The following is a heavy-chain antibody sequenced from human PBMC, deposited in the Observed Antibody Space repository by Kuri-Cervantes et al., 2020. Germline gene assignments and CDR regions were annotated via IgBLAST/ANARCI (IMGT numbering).Heavy chain of an antibody. CDR3: ARESSRGSGWYGSGY. V-gene: IGHV3-21*03. Sequence: GESLKISCAASGFTFSSYGTHWVRQAPGKGLEWVSSITSSSSYIYYVDSVKGRFTISRDNAKNSLYLQMNSLRAEDTAVYYCARESSRGSGWYGSGYWGQGTLVTVSS. CDR1: GFTFSSYG. D-gene: IGHD6-19*01. CDR2: ITSSSSYI. J-gene: IGHJ4*02.